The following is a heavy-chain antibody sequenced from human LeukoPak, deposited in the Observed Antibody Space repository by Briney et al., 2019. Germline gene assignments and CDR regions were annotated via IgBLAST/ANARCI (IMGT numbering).Heavy chain of an antibody. CDR3: ARGRWAIFGVSEKYYFDY. Sequence: PSETLSLTCAVYGGSFSGYYWSWIRQPPGKGLEWIGEINHSGSTNYNPSLKSRVTISVDTSKNQFSLKLSSVTAADTAVYYCARGRWAIFGVSEKYYFDYWGQGTLVTVS. J-gene: IGHJ4*02. CDR2: INHSGST. D-gene: IGHD3-3*01. V-gene: IGHV4-34*01. CDR1: GGSFSGYY.